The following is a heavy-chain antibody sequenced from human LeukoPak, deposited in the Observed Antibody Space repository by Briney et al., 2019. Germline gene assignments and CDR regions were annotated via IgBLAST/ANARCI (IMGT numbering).Heavy chain of an antibody. CDR3: ASSGSWYHNYYYYGMDV. V-gene: IGHV3-30*04. D-gene: IGHD6-13*01. Sequence: GGSLRLSCAASGFTFSSYAMHWVRQAPGKGLEWVAVISYDGSNKYYADSVKGRFTISRDNSKNTLYLQMNSLRAEDTAVYYCASSGSWYHNYYYYGMDVWGQGTTVTVSS. CDR1: GFTFSSYA. CDR2: ISYDGSNK. J-gene: IGHJ6*02.